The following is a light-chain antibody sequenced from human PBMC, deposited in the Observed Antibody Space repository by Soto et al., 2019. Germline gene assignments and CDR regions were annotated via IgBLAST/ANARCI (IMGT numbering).Light chain of an antibody. Sequence: ISCSGSSSNIGGNSVSWYQQLPGTAPKLLIYDDNKRPSGIPDRFSGSKSGTSATLGITGFQTGDEADYYCGSWDSSLSAYVFGTGTKVTVL. J-gene: IGLJ1*01. CDR2: DDN. CDR3: GSWDSSLSAYV. CDR1: SSNIGGNS. V-gene: IGLV1-51*01.